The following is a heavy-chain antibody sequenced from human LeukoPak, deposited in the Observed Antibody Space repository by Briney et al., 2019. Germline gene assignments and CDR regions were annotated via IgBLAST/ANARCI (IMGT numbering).Heavy chain of an antibody. D-gene: IGHD3-9*01. CDR3: ARLKYYDILTGYRRWYYMDV. CDR2: IYTSGST. Sequence: SETLSLTCTVSGGSISSYYWSWIRQPAGKGLEWIGRIYTSGSTNYNPSLKSRVTMSVDTSKNQFSLKLSSVTAADTAVYYCARLKYYDILTGYRRWYYMDVWGKGTTVTISS. V-gene: IGHV4-4*07. CDR1: GGSISSYY. J-gene: IGHJ6*03.